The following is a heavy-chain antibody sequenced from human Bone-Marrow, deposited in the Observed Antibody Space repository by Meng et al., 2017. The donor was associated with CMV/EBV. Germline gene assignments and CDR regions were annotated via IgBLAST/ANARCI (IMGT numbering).Heavy chain of an antibody. V-gene: IGHV3-9*01. D-gene: IGHD3-22*01. Sequence: GGSLRLSCAASGFTFDDYAMHWVRQAPGKGLEWVSGISWNSGSIGYADSVKGRFTISRDNAKNSLYLQMNSLRAEDTALYYCAKGSTMIVVVSTFDYWGQGTLVTVLL. CDR3: AKGSTMIVVVSTFDY. CDR1: GFTFDDYA. J-gene: IGHJ4*02. CDR2: ISWNSGSI.